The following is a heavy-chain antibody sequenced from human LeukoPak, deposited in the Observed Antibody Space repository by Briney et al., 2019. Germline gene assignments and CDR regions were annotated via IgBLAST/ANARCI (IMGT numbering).Heavy chain of an antibody. CDR2: IYSGGST. CDR1: GFTVSSNY. CDR3: ARGFGGLRYYYGMDV. J-gene: IGHJ6*02. Sequence: GGSLRLSCAASGFTVSSNYMSWVRQAPGKGLEWVSVIYSGGSTYYADSVKGRFTISRDNSKNTLYLQMNSLRAEDTAVYYCARGFGGLRYYYGMDVWGQGTTVTVSS. V-gene: IGHV3-66*01. D-gene: IGHD3-10*01.